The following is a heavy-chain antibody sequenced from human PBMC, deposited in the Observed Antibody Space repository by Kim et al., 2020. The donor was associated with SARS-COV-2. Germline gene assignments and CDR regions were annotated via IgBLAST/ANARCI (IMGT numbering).Heavy chain of an antibody. CDR3: ARRSTNLDS. D-gene: IGHD1-1*01. CDR1: GFTFTSHW. CDR2: IKEDGSDK. Sequence: GGSLRLSCAASGFTFTSHWMSWVRQPPGKGLELVATIKEDGSDKYYVDSVKGRFTISRDNAKNSLYLQMNSLRAEDTAVYYCARRSTNLDSWGQGTLVTV. V-gene: IGHV3-7*01. J-gene: IGHJ4*02.